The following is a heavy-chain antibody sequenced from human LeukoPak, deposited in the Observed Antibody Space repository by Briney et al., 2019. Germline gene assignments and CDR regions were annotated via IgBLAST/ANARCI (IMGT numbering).Heavy chain of an antibody. D-gene: IGHD5-18*01. Sequence: GGSLRLSCAVSGFTFSSYSMNWVRQAPGKGLEWVSSISSSSSYIYYADSVKGRFTISRDNAKNSLYLQMNSLRAEDTAVYYCAKDTVVDTAMDDYWGQGTLVTVSS. V-gene: IGHV3-21*01. CDR3: AKDTVVDTAMDDY. J-gene: IGHJ4*02. CDR1: GFTFSSYS. CDR2: ISSSSSYI.